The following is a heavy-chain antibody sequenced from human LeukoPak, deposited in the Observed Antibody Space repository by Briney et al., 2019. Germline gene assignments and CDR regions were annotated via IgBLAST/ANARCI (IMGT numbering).Heavy chain of an antibody. V-gene: IGHV3-23*01. CDR1: GFTVSSYW. Sequence: GGSLRLSCAASGFTVSSYWMSWVRQAPGKGLEWVSAISGSGGSTYYADSVKGRFTISRDNSKNTLYLQMNSLRAEDTAVYYCAKDYDYYGSGSYGLFDYWGQGTLVTVSS. D-gene: IGHD3-10*01. CDR2: ISGSGGST. J-gene: IGHJ4*02. CDR3: AKDYDYYGSGSYGLFDY.